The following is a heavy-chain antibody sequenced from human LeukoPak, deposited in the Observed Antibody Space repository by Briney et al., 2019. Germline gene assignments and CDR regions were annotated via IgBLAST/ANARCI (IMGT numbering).Heavy chain of an antibody. CDR2: INPSGGST. Sequence: ASVKVSCKASGYTFTSYYMHWVRQAPGQGLEWMGIINPSGGSTSYAQKFQGRVTMTRDTSTSTVYMELSSLRSEDTAVYYCARDAPVDCSGGSCYQHHFDCWGQGTLVTVSS. V-gene: IGHV1-46*01. CDR1: GYTFTSYY. J-gene: IGHJ4*02. CDR3: ARDAPVDCSGGSCYQHHFDC. D-gene: IGHD2-15*01.